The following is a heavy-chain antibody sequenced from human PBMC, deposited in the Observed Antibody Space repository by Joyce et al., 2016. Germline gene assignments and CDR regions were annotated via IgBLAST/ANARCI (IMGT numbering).Heavy chain of an antibody. V-gene: IGHV1-18*01. CDR2: ISEHHGNT. CDR3: ARDIHYYNSSGYYWGAFDI. Sequence: QVQLVQSGSEVKKPGASVDVSCKASGYIFTTYGISWVRQATGQGLEWMGWISEHHGNTKYAKKCQGRVTMTIDTSASTAYMELESLRSDDTAVYYCARDIHYYNSSGYYWGAFDIWGQGTMVSVSS. D-gene: IGHD3-22*01. CDR1: GYIFTTYG. J-gene: IGHJ3*02.